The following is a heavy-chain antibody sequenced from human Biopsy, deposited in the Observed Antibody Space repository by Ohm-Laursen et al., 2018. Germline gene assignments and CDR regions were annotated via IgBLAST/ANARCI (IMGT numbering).Heavy chain of an antibody. Sequence: SQTLSLTCNVSGGYINNYYWSWIRQPAGKGLEWIGHIYPGGSTNYNPSLKSRVTMSVDTSKKQLSLRLRSVTAADTAIYYCASVVLGPTNDAFDLWGQGTMVVVSS. J-gene: IGHJ3*01. V-gene: IGHV4-4*07. CDR1: GGYINNYY. D-gene: IGHD3-22*01. CDR3: ASVVLGPTNDAFDL. CDR2: IYPGGST.